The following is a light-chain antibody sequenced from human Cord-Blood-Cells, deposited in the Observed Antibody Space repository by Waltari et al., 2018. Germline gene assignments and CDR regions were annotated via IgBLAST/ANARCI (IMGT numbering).Light chain of an antibody. CDR1: QSVLYSSNNKNC. V-gene: IGKV4-1*01. J-gene: IGKJ3*01. CDR2: WAS. Sequence: DIVMTQSPDSLAVSLGERATINCKSSQSVLYSSNNKNCLAWYQQKPVQPPKLLIYWASTRESGLPDRFGGSGSGAGFTLTISSLQAEDVAVGCCQRYYSTPFSFGPGTKVHIK. CDR3: QRYYSTPFS.